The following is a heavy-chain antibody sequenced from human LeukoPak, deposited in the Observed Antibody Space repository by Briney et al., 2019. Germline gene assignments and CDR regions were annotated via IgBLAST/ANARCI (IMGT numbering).Heavy chain of an antibody. CDR2: ISYDGSNK. V-gene: IGHV3-30*18. CDR3: AKDWDYYGSSGYYY. CDR1: GFTFSSYG. D-gene: IGHD3-22*01. Sequence: GRSLRLSCAASGFTFSSYGMHWVRQAPGKGLEWVAVISYDGSNKYYADSVKGRFTISRDNSKNTLYLQMNSLRAEDTAVYYCAKDWDYYGSSGYYYWGQGTLVTVSS. J-gene: IGHJ4*02.